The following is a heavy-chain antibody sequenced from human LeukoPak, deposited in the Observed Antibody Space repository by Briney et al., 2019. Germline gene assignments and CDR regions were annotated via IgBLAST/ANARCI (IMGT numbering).Heavy chain of an antibody. J-gene: IGHJ6*03. Sequence: GGSLRLSCAASGFTFSSYSMNWVRQAPGKGLEWVSSISSSSSYIYYADSVKGRFTISRDNAKNSLYLQMNSLRAEDTAVYYCAREGYSSSYYYYYYYMDVWGKGTTVTVSS. D-gene: IGHD6-6*01. CDR2: ISSSSSYI. V-gene: IGHV3-21*01. CDR1: GFTFSSYS. CDR3: AREGYSSSYYYYYYYMDV.